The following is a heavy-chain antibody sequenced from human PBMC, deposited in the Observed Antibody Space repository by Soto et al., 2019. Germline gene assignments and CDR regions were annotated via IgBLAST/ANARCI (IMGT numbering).Heavy chain of an antibody. V-gene: IGHV3-33*01. CDR1: GFTLRDYG. CDR2: IWNDGSAT. Sequence: QVQLVESGGGVVQPGRSLRLSCAASGFTLRDYGMHWVRQAPGKGLEWVAVIWNDGSATYYVNSAKGRFTISRDNSEHTLFLQLDSLRAEDTAVYYCARDVPGEGFVMDVWGQGTTVTVSS. D-gene: IGHD3-16*01. J-gene: IGHJ6*02. CDR3: ARDVPGEGFVMDV.